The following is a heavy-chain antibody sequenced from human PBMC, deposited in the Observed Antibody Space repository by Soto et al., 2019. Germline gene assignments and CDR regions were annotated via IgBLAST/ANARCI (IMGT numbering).Heavy chain of an antibody. CDR3: AHIMITWGGVSALDAFDM. D-gene: IGHD3-16*01. J-gene: IGHJ3*02. CDR2: IYWDDDR. Sequence: SGPTLVNPTQTLTLTCSFSGFSRSTSRCGLAWIRQPPGKALEWLAIIYWDDDRRYSPSLKTRLAITKDTSKNQVVLTMTNLDPGDTATYYCAHIMITWGGVSALDAFDMWGQGTMVTVSS. V-gene: IGHV2-5*02. CDR1: GFSRSTSRCG.